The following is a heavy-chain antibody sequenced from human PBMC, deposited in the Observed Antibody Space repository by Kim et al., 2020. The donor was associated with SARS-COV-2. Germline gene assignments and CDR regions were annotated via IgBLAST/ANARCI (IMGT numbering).Heavy chain of an antibody. J-gene: IGHJ5*02. CDR1: GFTFDDYT. CDR3: AKDTSTYYYGSGSFDP. V-gene: IGHV3-43*01. D-gene: IGHD3-10*01. Sequence: GGSLRLSCAASGFTFDDYTMHWVRQAPGKGLEWVSLISWDGGSTYYADSVKGRFTISRDNSKNSLYLQMNSLRTEDTALYYCAKDTSTYYYGSGSFDPWGQGTLVTVSS. CDR2: ISWDGGST.